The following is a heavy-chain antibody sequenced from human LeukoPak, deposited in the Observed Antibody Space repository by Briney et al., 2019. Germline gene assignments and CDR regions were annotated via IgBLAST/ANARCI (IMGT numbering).Heavy chain of an antibody. J-gene: IGHJ6*03. Sequence: ASVKVSCKAFGYTFTSNYMHWVRQAPGQGPEWMGVISPSGGSTTYAQKFQGRVTLTRDMSTSTDYLEPSSLRSEDTAVYYCARDHYYYYYMDVWGEGTTVTISS. CDR3: ARDHYYYYYMDV. CDR1: GYTFTSNY. CDR2: ISPSGGST. V-gene: IGHV1-46*01.